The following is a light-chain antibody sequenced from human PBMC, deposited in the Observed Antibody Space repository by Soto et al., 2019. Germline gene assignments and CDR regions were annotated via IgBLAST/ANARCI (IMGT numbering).Light chain of an antibody. CDR1: QSVSSY. CDR2: DAS. Sequence: ETVLTQSPATLSLSPGERATLSWRASQSVSSYLGWYQQKPGQAPRLLIYDASNRATGIPARFSGSGSGTDFTLTISSLEPADFAVYYCQQRSNWPLTFGGGTKVEIK. J-gene: IGKJ4*01. CDR3: QQRSNWPLT. V-gene: IGKV3-11*01.